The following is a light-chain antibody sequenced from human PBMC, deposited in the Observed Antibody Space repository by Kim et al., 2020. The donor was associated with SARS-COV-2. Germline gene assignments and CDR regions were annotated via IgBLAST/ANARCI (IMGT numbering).Light chain of an antibody. J-gene: IGLJ2*01. V-gene: IGLV3-1*01. CDR3: QAWDSSTPI. CDR2: QDN. Sequence: SYELTQPPSVSVSPGQTASITCSANNLGNYYVCWYQQRAGQSPELLMFQDNRRPSGIPERFSASNSGDTATLTISGTQGLDEADYYCQAWDSSTPIFGGGTQLTVL. CDR1: NLGNYY.